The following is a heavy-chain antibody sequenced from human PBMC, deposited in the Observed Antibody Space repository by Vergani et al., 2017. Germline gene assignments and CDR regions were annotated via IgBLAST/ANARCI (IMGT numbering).Heavy chain of an antibody. CDR3: TTLGYCGGGSC. D-gene: IGHD2-15*01. CDR1: GFTFSGSA. Sequence: EVQLLESGGGLVQPGGSLRLSCAASGFTFSGSAMHWVRQASGKGLEWVGRIRTKANNYATTYAASVKGRFTISRDDSKNTAYLHMNSLKTEDTAVYYCTTLGYCGGGSCWGQGTLVTVSS. CDR2: IRTKANNYAT. J-gene: IGHJ4*02. V-gene: IGHV3-73*01.